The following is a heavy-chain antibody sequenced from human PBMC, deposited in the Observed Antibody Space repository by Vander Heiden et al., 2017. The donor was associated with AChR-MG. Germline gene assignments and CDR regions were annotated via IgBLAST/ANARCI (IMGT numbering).Heavy chain of an antibody. CDR1: GGTFSSYA. V-gene: IGHV1-69*01. Sequence: QVQLVQSGAEVKKPGSSVKVSCKASGGTFSSYAISWVRQAPGQGLEWMGGIIPIFGTANYAQKFQGRVTITADESTSTAYMELSSLRSEDTAVYYCAREYCGTSCYRAYNWFDPWGQGTLVTVSS. CDR2: IIPIFGTA. CDR3: AREYCGTSCYRAYNWFDP. D-gene: IGHD2-2*02. J-gene: IGHJ5*02.